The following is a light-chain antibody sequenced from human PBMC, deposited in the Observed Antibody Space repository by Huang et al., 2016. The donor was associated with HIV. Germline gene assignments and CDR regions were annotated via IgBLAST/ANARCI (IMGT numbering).Light chain of an antibody. CDR1: QSVSSNY. V-gene: IGKV3-20*01. CDR3: QQYDSLPWT. CDR2: GAS. Sequence: ESVLTQSPGTLSLSPGERATLSCRASQSVSSNYLAWYQQKPGQAPRRLIYGASMRATGIPDRFSGSGSGTDFTLTISRLEPEDFADYYCQQYDSLPWTFGQGTKVEIK. J-gene: IGKJ1*01.